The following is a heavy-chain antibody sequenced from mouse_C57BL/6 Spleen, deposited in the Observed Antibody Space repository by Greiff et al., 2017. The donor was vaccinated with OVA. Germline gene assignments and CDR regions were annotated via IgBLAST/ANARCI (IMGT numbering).Heavy chain of an antibody. J-gene: IGHJ1*03. V-gene: IGHV1-80*01. CDR1: GYAFSSYW. CDR3: ARGGSSYGYFDV. CDR2: LYPGDGDT. D-gene: IGHD1-1*01. Sequence: VMLVESGAELVKPGASVKISCKASGYAFSSYWMNWVKQRPGKGLEWIGQLYPGDGDTNYNGKFKGKAPLTADKSSSTAYMQRSSLTSEDSAVYFCARGGSSYGYFDVWGTGTTVTVSS.